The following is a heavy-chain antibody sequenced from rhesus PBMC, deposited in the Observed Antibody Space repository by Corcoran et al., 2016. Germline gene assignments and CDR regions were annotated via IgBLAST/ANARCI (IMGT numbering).Heavy chain of an antibody. CDR3: AKGGKGYSNYGYLDY. J-gene: IGHJ4*01. CDR2: INSDVVST. Sequence: EVQLVETGGGLVQPGGSLKLSCAASGFTFSSYGMSWVRQAPGKGLEWVSAINSDVVSTYYADSVKGRFTISRDNSKNTRSRQMNSLRAEDTAVYYCAKGGKGYSNYGYLDYWGQGVLVTVSS. D-gene: IGHD4-23*01. CDR1: GFTFSSYG. V-gene: IGHV3S5*01.